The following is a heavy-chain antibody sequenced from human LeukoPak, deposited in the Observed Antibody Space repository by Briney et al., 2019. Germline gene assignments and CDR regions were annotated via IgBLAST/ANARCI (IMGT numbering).Heavy chain of an antibody. D-gene: IGHD2-2*01. J-gene: IGHJ3*01. CDR2: IKKDGSEK. CDR3: ARETMGADIVVVPTPFDAFDL. CDR1: VFTFSRYW. Sequence: GGSLRLSCAASVFTFSRYWMSWVRQAPGKGLEWVANIKKDGSEKYYVDSVKGRFTISRDNAKNSMYLQVNSLRAEDTAVYYCARETMGADIVVVPTPFDAFDLWGQGTMVTVSS. V-gene: IGHV3-7*01.